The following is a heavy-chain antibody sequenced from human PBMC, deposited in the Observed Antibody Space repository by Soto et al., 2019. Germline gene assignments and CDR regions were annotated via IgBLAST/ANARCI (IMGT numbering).Heavy chain of an antibody. J-gene: IGHJ4*02. CDR1: GFTFSSYS. D-gene: IGHD4-17*01. CDR3: ARVSGDYSEYYFDY. CDR2: ISSSSSYI. Sequence: GGSLRLSCAASGFTFSSYSMNWVRQAPGKGLEWVSSISSSSSYIYYADSVKGRFTISRDNAKNSLYLHMNSLRAEDTAVYYCARVSGDYSEYYFDYWGQGTLVTVSS. V-gene: IGHV3-21*01.